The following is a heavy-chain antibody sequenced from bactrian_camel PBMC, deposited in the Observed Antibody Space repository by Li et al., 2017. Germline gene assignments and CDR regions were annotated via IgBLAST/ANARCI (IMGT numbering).Heavy chain of an antibody. CDR3: AKEIGSFVGAGQEY. CDR2: IISNGGST. V-gene: IGHV3S1*01. Sequence: HVQLVESGGALVQPGESLRLSCGASGFTFSNYVMDWVRQAPGKGLEWVGHIISNGGSTYYADSVKGRFTISRDNAKNTLYLQLNDLKTGDTGMYYCAKEIGSFVGAGQEYWGQGTQVTVS. CDR1: GFTFSNYV. D-gene: IGHD1*01. J-gene: IGHJ4*01.